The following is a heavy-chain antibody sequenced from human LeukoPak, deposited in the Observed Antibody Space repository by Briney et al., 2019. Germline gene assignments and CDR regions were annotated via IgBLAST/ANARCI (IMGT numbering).Heavy chain of an antibody. CDR2: IYYSGST. CDR3: ARCEEGSVAFHI. V-gene: IGHV4-39*01. CDR1: GGSISSSSYY. Sequence: PSETLSLTCTVSGGSISSSSYYWGWIRQPPGKGLEWIGSIYYSGSTYYNPSLKSRVTISVDTSKNQFSLKLSSVTAADTAVYYCARCEEGSVAFHIWGQGTMVTVSS. J-gene: IGHJ3*02.